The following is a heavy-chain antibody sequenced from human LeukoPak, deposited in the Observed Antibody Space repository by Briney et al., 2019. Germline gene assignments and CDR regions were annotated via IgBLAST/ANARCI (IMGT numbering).Heavy chain of an antibody. CDR1: GSTFSRCS. Sequence: GVPRRRTWASSGSTFSRCSVRRALEGRANLHQGPADKWYNGSNKDYADSVKGRFTISRDNSKNTLYLQMNSLRAEDTAVYYCARCRVPAAIDYYGMDVWGKGTTVTVSS. V-gene: IGHV3-33*01. D-gene: IGHD2-2*01. CDR3: ARCRVPAAIDYYGMDV. CDR2: KWYNGSNK. J-gene: IGHJ6*04.